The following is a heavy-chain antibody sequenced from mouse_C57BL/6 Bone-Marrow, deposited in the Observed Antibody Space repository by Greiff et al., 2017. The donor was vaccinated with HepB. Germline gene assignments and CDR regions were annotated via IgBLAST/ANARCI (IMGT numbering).Heavy chain of an antibody. CDR2: IWSGGST. CDR3: ARGTYGSSLFDY. V-gene: IGHV2-2*01. D-gene: IGHD1-1*01. CDR1: GFSLTSYG. J-gene: IGHJ2*01. Sequence: VQLQQSGPGLVQPSQSLSITCTVSGFSLTSYGVHWVRQSPGKGLEWLGVIWSGGSTDYNAAFISRLSISKDNSKSQVFFKMNSLQADDTAIYYCARGTYGSSLFDYWGQGTTLTVSS.